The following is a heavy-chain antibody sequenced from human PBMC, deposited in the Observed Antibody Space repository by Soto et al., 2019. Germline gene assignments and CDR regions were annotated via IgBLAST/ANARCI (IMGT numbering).Heavy chain of an antibody. CDR3: ARESCSSSSCSTRYGMDV. CDR2: ISSSGSSI. Sequence: HPGGSLRLSCVASGFTFGSYEMNWVRQAPGKGLEWVSYISSSGSSIYYPDSVKGRFTISRDNAKNSLYLQMNSLRAEDTAVYYCARESCSSSSCSTRYGMDVWGQGTTVTVSS. D-gene: IGHD2-2*01. V-gene: IGHV3-48*03. CDR1: GFTFGSYE. J-gene: IGHJ6*02.